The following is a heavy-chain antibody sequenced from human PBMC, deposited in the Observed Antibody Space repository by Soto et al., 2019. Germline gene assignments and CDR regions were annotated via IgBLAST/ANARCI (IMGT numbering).Heavy chain of an antibody. CDR1: GGSISSYY. J-gene: IGHJ4*02. CDR3: ARSTSDHGPAVDY. V-gene: IGHV4-59*08. D-gene: IGHD2-8*02. CDR2: IYYSGST. Sequence: SETLSLTCTVSGGSISSYYWSWIRQPPGKGLEWIGYIYYSGSTNYNPSLKSRVTISVDTSKNQFSLKLSSVTAADTAVYYCARSTSDHGPAVDYWGQGTLVTVSS.